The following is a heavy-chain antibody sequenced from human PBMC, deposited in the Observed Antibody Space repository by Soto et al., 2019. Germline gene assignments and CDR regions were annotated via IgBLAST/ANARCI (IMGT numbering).Heavy chain of an antibody. J-gene: IGHJ3*02. D-gene: IGHD3-22*01. CDR1: GFTFSSYA. CDR2: ISGSGGST. Sequence: PGGSLRLSCAASGFTFSSYAMSWVRQAPGKGLEWVSAISGSGGSTYYADSVKGRFTISRDNSKNTLYLQMNSLRAEDTAVYYCAISRIVVVIPDAFDIWGQGTMVTVSS. CDR3: AISRIVVVIPDAFDI. V-gene: IGHV3-23*01.